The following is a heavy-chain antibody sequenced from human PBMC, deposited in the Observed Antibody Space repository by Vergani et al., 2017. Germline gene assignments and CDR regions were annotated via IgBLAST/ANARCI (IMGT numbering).Heavy chain of an antibody. D-gene: IGHD5-12*01. V-gene: IGHV3-23*01. J-gene: IGHJ4*02. Sequence: EVRLLESGGGLVQPGGSLRLSCAASGFTFNIFAMSWVRQAPGKGLEWVSTITSNGGRTYYADSVTGRFTISRDNSKNTLFLQLKTLRAEDTGVYYCAKDYNIMGALHYWGQGTLVAVSS. CDR1: GFTFNIFA. CDR3: AKDYNIMGALHY. CDR2: ITSNGGRT.